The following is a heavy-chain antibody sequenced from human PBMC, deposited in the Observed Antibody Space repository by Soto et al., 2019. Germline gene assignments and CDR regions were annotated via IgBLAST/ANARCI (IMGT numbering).Heavy chain of an antibody. CDR3: ARALAGRRYCSSTSCHRGFYFDY. CDR1: GYTFTGYY. CDR2: INPNSGGT. D-gene: IGHD2-2*01. J-gene: IGHJ4*02. V-gene: IGHV1-2*04. Sequence: ASVKVSCKASGYTFTGYYMHWVRQAPGQGLEWMGWINPNSGGTNYAQKFQGWVTMTRDTSISTAYMELSRLRSDDTAVYYCARALAGRRYCSSTSCHRGFYFDYWGQGTLVTVYS.